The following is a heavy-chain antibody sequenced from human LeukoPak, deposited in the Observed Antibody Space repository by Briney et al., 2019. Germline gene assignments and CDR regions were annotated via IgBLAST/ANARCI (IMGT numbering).Heavy chain of an antibody. D-gene: IGHD5-18*01. Sequence: GGSLRLSCAASGFTFSSYSMNWVRQAPGKGLEWVSSISSSSSYMYYADSVKGRFTISRDNAKNSLYLQMNSLRAEDTAVYYCVRGYSYGYHVSKTYYFDYWGQGTLVTVSS. J-gene: IGHJ4*02. CDR2: ISSSSSYM. CDR1: GFTFSSYS. CDR3: VRGYSYGYHVSKTYYFDY. V-gene: IGHV3-21*01.